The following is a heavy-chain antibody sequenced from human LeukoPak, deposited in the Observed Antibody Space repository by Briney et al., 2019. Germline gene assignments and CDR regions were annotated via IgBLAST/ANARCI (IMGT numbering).Heavy chain of an antibody. J-gene: IGHJ3*02. CDR2: IKGDGSEK. D-gene: IGHD5-24*01. V-gene: IGHV3-7*05. CDR3: ARDRDSHHACDI. Sequence: GGSLRLSCAASGFTFSDYYMSWIRQAPGKGLEWVAIIKGDGSEKYYVDSVKGRFTIARDNAKNSLYLQMNSLRAEDTALYYCARDRDSHHACDIWGQGTKVTVSS. CDR1: GFTFSDYY.